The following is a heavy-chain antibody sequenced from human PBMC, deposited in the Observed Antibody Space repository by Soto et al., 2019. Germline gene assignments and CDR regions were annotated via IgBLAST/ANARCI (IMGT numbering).Heavy chain of an antibody. CDR3: ARERGVTSVFDY. Sequence: GGSQSLSCAPTSFAASRCGVDYVRAAPGKGLEWVSAISGSGGSTYYADSVKGRVTITRDNSKNTLYLQMNSLGAEDTAVYYRARERGVTSVFDYWGQGTLVTVSS. D-gene: IGHD2-21*02. V-gene: IGHV3-23*01. J-gene: IGHJ4*02. CDR1: SFAASRCG. CDR2: ISGSGGST.